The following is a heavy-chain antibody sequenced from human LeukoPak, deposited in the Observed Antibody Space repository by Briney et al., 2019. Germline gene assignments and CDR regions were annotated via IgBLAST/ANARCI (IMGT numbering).Heavy chain of an antibody. CDR2: ISGSGTTK. CDR1: GFTFSRYT. V-gene: IGHV3-48*04. D-gene: IGHD1-26*01. Sequence: GGSLRLSCAASGFTFSRYTMNWVRQAPGKGLEWVSYISGSGTTKYYADSVKGRFTISRDNAKNSLYLQMNSLRAEDTAVYYCPRGSEWDLLGSCDYWGQGTLVTVSS. CDR3: PRGSEWDLLGSCDY. J-gene: IGHJ4*02.